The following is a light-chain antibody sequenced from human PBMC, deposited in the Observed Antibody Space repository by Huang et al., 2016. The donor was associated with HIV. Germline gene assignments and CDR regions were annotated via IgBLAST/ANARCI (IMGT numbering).Light chain of an antibody. V-gene: IGKV1-33*01. CDR2: DAS. CDR3: QHYDDPYT. CDR1: QDISNY. J-gene: IGKJ2*01. Sequence: DIQMTQSPASLSASVGDRVTITCQASQDISNYLSWYQHKPGRAPKPLIFDASSLETGVPSRFSGSGSGTYFTWTIASLQPEDVATYYCQHYDDPYTFGQGTKLEIK.